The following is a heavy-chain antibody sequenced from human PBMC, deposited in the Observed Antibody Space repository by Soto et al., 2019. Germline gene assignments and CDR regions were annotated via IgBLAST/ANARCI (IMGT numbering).Heavy chain of an antibody. D-gene: IGHD6-19*01. CDR1: GFTFSSYA. CDR3: ADGSCGWGLFDY. V-gene: IGHV3-23*01. J-gene: IGHJ4*02. CDR2: ISGSGAST. Sequence: EVQLLESGGGLVQPGGSLRLSCAASGFTFSSYAMSWVRQAPGKGLEWVSAISGSGASTYYADSVKGRFTISRENSKNTLDVQMNRLRADDTVGDYYADGSCGWGLFDYWGQGTLVTVSS.